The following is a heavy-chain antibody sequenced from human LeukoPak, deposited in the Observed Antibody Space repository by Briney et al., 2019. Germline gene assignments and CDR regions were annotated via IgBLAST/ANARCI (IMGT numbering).Heavy chain of an antibody. CDR2: ITHSGSFI. CDR1: GFTFSDYA. D-gene: IGHD3-22*01. J-gene: IGHJ4*02. CDR3: ARDFLPYYDSSGYYYVAFDY. Sequence: PGGSLRLSCAASGFTFSDYAMNWLRQAPGKGLEWISYITHSGSFITYADSVKGRFTISRDNAKNSLYLQMNSLRAEDTAVYYCARDFLPYYDSSGYYYVAFDYWGQGTLVTVSS. V-gene: IGHV3-21*05.